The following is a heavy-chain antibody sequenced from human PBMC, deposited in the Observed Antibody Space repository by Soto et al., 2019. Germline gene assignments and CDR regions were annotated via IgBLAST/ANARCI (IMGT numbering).Heavy chain of an antibody. J-gene: IGHJ4*02. Sequence: ASVKASCKSSGYIFTNHYIHCVRQAPGQGLEWMGIINPSGGSTNYLQKFQGRITMTRDTSTSTVYMELSSLRSEDTAVYFCARADYYDSSGFYYDCWGQGSLVTVSS. CDR2: INPSGGST. CDR1: GYIFTNHY. D-gene: IGHD3-22*01. CDR3: ARADYYDSSGFYYDC. V-gene: IGHV1-46*01.